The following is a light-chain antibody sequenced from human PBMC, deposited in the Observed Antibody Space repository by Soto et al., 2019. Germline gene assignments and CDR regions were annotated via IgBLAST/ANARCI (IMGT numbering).Light chain of an antibody. CDR3: QHYGSSPLT. Sequence: EIVLTQSPGTLSLSPGERATLSCRASQSVSSSYLAWYQQKPGQAPRLPSYGASSRATGIPDRFSGSGSGTDFTLTISRLEPEDFAVYYCQHYGSSPLTFGGGTKVEIK. CDR2: GAS. V-gene: IGKV3-20*01. CDR1: QSVSSSY. J-gene: IGKJ4*01.